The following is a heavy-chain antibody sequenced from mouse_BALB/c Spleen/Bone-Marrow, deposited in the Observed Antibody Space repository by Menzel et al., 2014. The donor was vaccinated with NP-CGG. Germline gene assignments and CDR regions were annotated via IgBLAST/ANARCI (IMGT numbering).Heavy chain of an antibody. D-gene: IGHD2-4*01. CDR2: IRNKANGYTT. J-gene: IGHJ2*01. CDR1: GFTFTDYY. V-gene: IGHV7-3*02. Sequence: VQLKESGGGLVQPGDSLRLSCATSGFTFTDYYMNWVRQPPGKALEWLGFIRNKANGYTTEYSASVKGRFTISRDNSQSIPYLQMNTLRAEDSATYYCARDRGLTYFDYWGQGTTLTVSS. CDR3: ARDRGLTYFDY.